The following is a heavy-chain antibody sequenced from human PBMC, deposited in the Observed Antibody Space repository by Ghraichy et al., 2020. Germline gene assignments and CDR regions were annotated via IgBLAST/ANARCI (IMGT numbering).Heavy chain of an antibody. CDR1: GFTFSSYS. J-gene: IGHJ2*01. CDR2: ISSSSTYI. Sequence: LSLTCAASGFTFSSYSMNWVRQAPGKGLEWVSSISSSSTYIYYADSVTGRFTISRDNAKNSLYLQMNSLRAEDTAVYYCARGGYDFWSGPNYWYFDLWGRGTLVTVSS. V-gene: IGHV3-21*01. CDR3: ARGGYDFWSGPNYWYFDL. D-gene: IGHD3-3*01.